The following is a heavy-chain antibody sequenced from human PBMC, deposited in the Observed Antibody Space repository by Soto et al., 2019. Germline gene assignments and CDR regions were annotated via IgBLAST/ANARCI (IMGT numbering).Heavy chain of an antibody. D-gene: IGHD2-15*01. CDR2: ISAYNGNT. Sequence: ASVKVSCKASGYTFTNYHISWVRQAPGQGLEWMGWISAYNGNTNYAQKFQGRVTITRDTSASTAYMELSSLRSEDTAVYYCARDRAYCSGGSCYSTLYNWFDPWGQGTLVTVSS. CDR3: ARDRAYCSGGSCYSTLYNWFDP. V-gene: IGHV1-18*01. J-gene: IGHJ5*02. CDR1: GYTFTNYH.